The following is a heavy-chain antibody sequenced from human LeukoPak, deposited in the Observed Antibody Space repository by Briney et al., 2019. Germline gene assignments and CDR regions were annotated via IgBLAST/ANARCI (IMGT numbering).Heavy chain of an antibody. CDR2: VSKKSDYM. V-gene: IGHV3-9*01. Sequence: TGRSLRLSCAASGFIFHDSVMHWVRQAPGKGLEWVSGVSKKSDYMAYADSVKGRFTISRDNAKNSLYLQMNSLRAEDTALYYCAKERYDGSGAAYDNWGQGTLVTVSS. CDR1: GFIFHDSV. D-gene: IGHD3-10*01. CDR3: AKERYDGSGAAYDN. J-gene: IGHJ4*02.